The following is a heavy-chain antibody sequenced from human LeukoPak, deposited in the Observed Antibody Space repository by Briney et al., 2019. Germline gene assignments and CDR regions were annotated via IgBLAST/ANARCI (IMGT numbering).Heavy chain of an antibody. Sequence: GGSLRLSCAASGFTFSSFTINWVRQAPGKGLEWVSCISGSSSHIYYADSVRGRFTISRDNAKNSLYLQMNSLKIEDTAVYYCARAGDYYSTGDYWGQGTLVTVSS. D-gene: IGHD3-22*01. CDR2: ISGSSSHI. CDR1: GFTFSSFT. V-gene: IGHV3-21*04. J-gene: IGHJ4*02. CDR3: ARAGDYYSTGDY.